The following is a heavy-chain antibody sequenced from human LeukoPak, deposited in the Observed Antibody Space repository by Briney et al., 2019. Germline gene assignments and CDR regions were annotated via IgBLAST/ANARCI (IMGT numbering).Heavy chain of an antibody. D-gene: IGHD4-17*01. Sequence: SETLSLTCTVSGGSISSYHWSWIRQPPGKGLEWIGYIYYSGSTNYNPSLKSRVTISVDTSKNQFSLKLSSVTAADTAVYYCARYYGDYDHTPYYFDYWGQGTLVTVSS. CDR1: GGSISSYH. V-gene: IGHV4-59*01. J-gene: IGHJ4*02. CDR3: ARYYGDYDHTPYYFDY. CDR2: IYYSGST.